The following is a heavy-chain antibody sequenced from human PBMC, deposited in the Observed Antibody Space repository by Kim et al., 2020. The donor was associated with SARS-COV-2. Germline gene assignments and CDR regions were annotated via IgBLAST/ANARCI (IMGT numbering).Heavy chain of an antibody. J-gene: IGHJ4*02. Sequence: ADSVKGRFTISRDNSKNTLYLQMNSLRAEDTAVYYCARVGIAVAGADFDYWGQGTLVTVSS. D-gene: IGHD6-19*01. V-gene: IGHV3-33*01. CDR3: ARVGIAVAGADFDY.